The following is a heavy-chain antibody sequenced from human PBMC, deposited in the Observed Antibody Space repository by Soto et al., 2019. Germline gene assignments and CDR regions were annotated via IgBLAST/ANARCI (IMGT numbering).Heavy chain of an antibody. D-gene: IGHD2-2*01. V-gene: IGHV3-72*01. Sequence: PGGSLRLSCAASGFTFSDHYMDWVRQAPGKGLEWVGRARNKAARYTTEYAASVKGRFTISRDDSKNSLYLQMNSLKTEDTALYYCATSSPTRPGGVSYFDFWAKGPVVTVSS. CDR3: ATSSPTRPGGVSYFDF. CDR2: ARNKAARYTT. CDR1: GFTFSDHY. J-gene: IGHJ4*02.